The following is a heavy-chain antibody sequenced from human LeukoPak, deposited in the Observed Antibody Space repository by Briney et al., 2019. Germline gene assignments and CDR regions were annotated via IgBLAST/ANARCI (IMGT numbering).Heavy chain of an antibody. CDR3: ARGGVGYSYGYISWFDP. V-gene: IGHV4-59*01. D-gene: IGHD5-18*01. CDR1: GGSISSFY. CDR2: IYYSGTT. Sequence: SETLSLTCTVSGGSISSFYWNWIRLPPGKGLELIGYIYYSGTTNYNPSLKSRVTISVDSSKNQFSLKLSSVTAADTAVYYYARGGVGYSYGYISWFDPWGQGTLVTVSS. J-gene: IGHJ5*02.